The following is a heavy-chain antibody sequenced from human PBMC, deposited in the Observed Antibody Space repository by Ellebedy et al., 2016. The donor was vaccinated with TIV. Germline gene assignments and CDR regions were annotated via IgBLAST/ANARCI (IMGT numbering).Heavy chain of an antibody. J-gene: IGHJ4*02. CDR1: GFIFSNYA. CDR3: AKGRKLIRSTSLDY. V-gene: IGHV3-23*01. Sequence: GESLKISCAASGFIFSNYAVNWVRQAPGKGLEWVSVISGGGETTSYADSVKGRFTISRDNSKNMLFLQMNSLRAEDTALYYCAKGRKLIRSTSLDYWGQGTLVTVSS. CDR2: ISGGGETT. D-gene: IGHD2-2*01.